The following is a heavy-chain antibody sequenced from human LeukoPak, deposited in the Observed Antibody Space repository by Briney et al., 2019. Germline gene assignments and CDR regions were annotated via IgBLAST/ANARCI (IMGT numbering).Heavy chain of an antibody. V-gene: IGHV3-48*01. CDR2: ISSSSSTI. CDR3: AKDQTPGRRCSGGSCLTRYFDY. D-gene: IGHD2-15*01. Sequence: PGGSLRLSCAASGFTFSSYSMNWVRQAPGKGLEWVSYISSSSSTIYYADSVKGRFTISRDNSKNTLYVQMNSLRAEDTAVYYCAKDQTPGRRCSGGSCLTRYFDYWGQGTLVTVSS. J-gene: IGHJ4*02. CDR1: GFTFSSYS.